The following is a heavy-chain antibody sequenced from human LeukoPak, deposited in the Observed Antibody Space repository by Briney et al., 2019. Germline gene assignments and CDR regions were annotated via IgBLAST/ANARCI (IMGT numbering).Heavy chain of an antibody. Sequence: SQTLSLTCAVSGGSLSSDGYSWSWIRQPPGKGLEWIGYIYHSGSTYYHPSLKSRVTISVDRSKKQFSLKLSSVTAADTAVYYCDRGATYSSGWFVFDYWGQGTLVTVSS. CDR3: DRGATYSSGWFVFDY. CDR1: GGSLSSDGYS. V-gene: IGHV4-30-2*01. J-gene: IGHJ4*02. D-gene: IGHD6-19*01. CDR2: IYHSGST.